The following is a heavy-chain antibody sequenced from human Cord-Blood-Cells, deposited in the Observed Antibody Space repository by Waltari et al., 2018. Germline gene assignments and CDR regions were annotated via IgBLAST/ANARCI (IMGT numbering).Heavy chain of an antibody. CDR1: GFTFSSYA. Sequence: EVQLVESGGGLVQPGGSLRLSCAAPGFTFSSYAMRWVRPAPGKGLEWVSAISGSGGSTYYADSVKGRFTISRDNSKNTLYLQMNSLRAEDTAVYYCAKGYYDFWSGYYFDYWGQGTLVTVSS. CDR3: AKGYYDFWSGYYFDY. D-gene: IGHD3-3*01. CDR2: ISGSGGST. V-gene: IGHV3-23*04. J-gene: IGHJ4*02.